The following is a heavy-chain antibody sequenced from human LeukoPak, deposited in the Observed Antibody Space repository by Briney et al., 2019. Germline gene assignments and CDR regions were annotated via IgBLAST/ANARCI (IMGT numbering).Heavy chain of an antibody. CDR3: ARGGYAMRF. CDR2: INQGGSET. CDR1: RIRYSTSL. V-gene: IGHV3-7*05. J-gene: IGHJ6*02. Sequence: PGGSLRHSCGAWRIRYSTSLVMGLRQAPGKGLEWVANINQGGSETYYVDSVKGRLTIYRDNDKHSLFVKVKSQRAEYTAEYQCARGGYAMRFWGQGTTVTVSS.